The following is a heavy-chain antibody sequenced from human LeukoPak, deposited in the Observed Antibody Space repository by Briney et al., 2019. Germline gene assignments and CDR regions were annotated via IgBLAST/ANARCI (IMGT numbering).Heavy chain of an antibody. Sequence: ASVKVSCKASGYTSTGYYMHWVRQAPGQGLEWMGWVNPNSGGTNYAQKFQGRVTMTRDTSISTAYMELSRLRSDDTAVYYCARDVYYYDSSGYYYHWGQGTLVTVSS. J-gene: IGHJ5*02. D-gene: IGHD3-22*01. CDR1: GYTSTGYY. V-gene: IGHV1-2*02. CDR2: VNPNSGGT. CDR3: ARDVYYYDSSGYYYH.